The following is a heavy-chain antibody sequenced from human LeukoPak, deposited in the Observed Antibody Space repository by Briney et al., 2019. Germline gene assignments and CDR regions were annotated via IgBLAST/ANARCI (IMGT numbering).Heavy chain of an antibody. Sequence: GGSLRLSCAASGFTFSSYAMHWVRQAPGKGLEWVAVISYDGSNKYYADSVKGRFTISRDNSKNTLYLQMNSLRAEDTAVYYCAKDSSSWFLQSNWFDSWGQGTLVTVSS. CDR2: ISYDGSNK. D-gene: IGHD6-13*01. J-gene: IGHJ5*01. CDR3: AKDSSSWFLQSNWFDS. CDR1: GFTFSSYA. V-gene: IGHV3-30-3*01.